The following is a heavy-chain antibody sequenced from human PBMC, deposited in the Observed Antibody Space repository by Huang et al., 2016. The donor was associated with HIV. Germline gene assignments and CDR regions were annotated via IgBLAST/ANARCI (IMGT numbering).Heavy chain of an antibody. CDR1: GFIFSSYD. CDR2: IGTAGDT. CDR3: ARVGDYGDYSCDH. V-gene: IGHV3-13*01. Sequence: EVQLVESGGGLVQPGGSLRLSCAASGFIFSSYDMQWVRQVPGKGLEWVSSIGTAGDTYYPGSVKGRFTISRDNAKNSLYLQMNSLRAGDTAMYYCARVGDYGDYSCDHWGQGTLVTVSP. D-gene: IGHD4-17*01. J-gene: IGHJ4*02.